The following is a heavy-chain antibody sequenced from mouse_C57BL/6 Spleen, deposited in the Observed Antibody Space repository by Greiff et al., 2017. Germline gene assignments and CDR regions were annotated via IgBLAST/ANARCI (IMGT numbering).Heavy chain of an antibody. J-gene: IGHJ3*01. CDR2: IHPSASDT. Sequence: VQLQQPGAELVKPGASVKVSSTASGYTFTSYWMHWVKQRPGQGLEWIGRIHPSASDTNYNQKFKGKATLTVDKSSSPAYMQLSSLTSEDSAVYYCAIDSSGPWFAYWGQGTLVTVSA. CDR3: AIDSSGPWFAY. V-gene: IGHV1-74*01. CDR1: GYTFTSYW. D-gene: IGHD3-2*02.